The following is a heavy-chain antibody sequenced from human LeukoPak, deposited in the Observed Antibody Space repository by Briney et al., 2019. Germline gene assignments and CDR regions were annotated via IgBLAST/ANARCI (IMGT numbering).Heavy chain of an antibody. CDR2: ISSSGSTI. Sequence: KPGGSLRLSCAASGFTFSDYYMSWIRQAPGKGLEWVSYISSSGSTIYYADSVKGRFTISRDNAKNSLYLQMNSLRAEDTAVYYCAGPRGDDFWSGYYPDYWGQGTLVTVSS. CDR1: GFTFSDYY. J-gene: IGHJ4*02. V-gene: IGHV3-11*01. D-gene: IGHD3-3*01. CDR3: AGPRGDDFWSGYYPDY.